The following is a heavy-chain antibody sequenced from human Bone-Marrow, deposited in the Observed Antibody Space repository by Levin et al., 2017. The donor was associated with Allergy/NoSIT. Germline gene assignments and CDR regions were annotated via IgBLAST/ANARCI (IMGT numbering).Heavy chain of an antibody. J-gene: IGHJ6*03. V-gene: IGHV5-51*01. CDR2: IYPGDSDT. CDR3: ARQRERIWGSYHPFFPALEVYMDV. CDR1: GYSFTSYW. Sequence: GGSLRLSCKGSGYSFTSYWIGWVRQMPGKGLEWMGIIYPGDSDTRYSPSFQGQVTISADKSISTAYLQWSSLKASDTAMYYCARQRERIWGSYHPFFPALEVYMDVWGKGTTVTVSS. D-gene: IGHD3-16*01.